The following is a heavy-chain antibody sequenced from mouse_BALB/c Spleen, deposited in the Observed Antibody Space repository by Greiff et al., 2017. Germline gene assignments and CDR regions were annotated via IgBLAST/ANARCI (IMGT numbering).Heavy chain of an antibody. Sequence: EVQLVESGGGLVQPGGSRKLSCAASGFTFSSFGMHWVRQAPEKGLEWVAYISSGSSTINYADTVKGRFTISRDNPKNTLFLQMTSLRSEDTAMYYCARGYGNSYAMDYWGQGTSVTVSS. CDR2: ISSGSSTI. CDR3: ARGYGNSYAMDY. J-gene: IGHJ4*01. CDR1: GFTFSSFG. D-gene: IGHD2-10*02. V-gene: IGHV5-17*02.